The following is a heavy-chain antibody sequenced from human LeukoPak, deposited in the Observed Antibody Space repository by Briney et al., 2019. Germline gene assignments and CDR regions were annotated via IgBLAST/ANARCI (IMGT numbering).Heavy chain of an antibody. V-gene: IGHV3-30-3*01. CDR3: ARDLGILWKLAYS. D-gene: IGHD1-1*01. CDR1: GFTFNNNP. Sequence: GGSLRLSCAASGFTFNNNPMNWVRLAPPKGLEWVAVISYDGLNKYYSHSAKDRFTISRDNVNNILYLQMNRLRTEDTAVYYCARDLGILWKLAYSWGQGTLVTVSS. J-gene: IGHJ4*02. CDR2: ISYDGLNK.